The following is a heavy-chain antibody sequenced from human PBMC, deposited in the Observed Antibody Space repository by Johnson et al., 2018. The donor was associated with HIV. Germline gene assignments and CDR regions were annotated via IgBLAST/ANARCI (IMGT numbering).Heavy chain of an antibody. D-gene: IGHD5-12*01. CDR3: VIHSKRGYSGNDAFDI. CDR2: IKQDGSDI. V-gene: IGHV3-7*05. J-gene: IGHJ3*02. Sequence: EVQVVESGGGLVQPGGSLRLSCVASGFTFSTYWMSWVRQAPGKGLEWVASIKQDGSDINYVDSVKGRFTISRDNAKNSVYLQMNSQRAEDTAVYYCVIHSKRGYSGNDAFDIWGQGTMVTVSS. CDR1: GFTFSTYW.